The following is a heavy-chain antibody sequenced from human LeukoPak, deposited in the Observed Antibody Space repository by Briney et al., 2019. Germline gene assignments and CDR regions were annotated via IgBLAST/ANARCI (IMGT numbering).Heavy chain of an antibody. CDR3: AKDIFGVVIIRGYNWFDP. CDR2: ISPDGSRT. CDR1: GFTFSNHW. Sequence: GGSLRLSCAASGFTFSNHWMHWVRQTPEKGLVWVSNISPDGSRTDYADSVKGRFTISRDNAENTLYLQMNSLRAEDTAVYYCAKDIFGVVIIRGYNWFDPWGQGTLVTVSS. J-gene: IGHJ5*02. V-gene: IGHV3-74*01. D-gene: IGHD3-3*01.